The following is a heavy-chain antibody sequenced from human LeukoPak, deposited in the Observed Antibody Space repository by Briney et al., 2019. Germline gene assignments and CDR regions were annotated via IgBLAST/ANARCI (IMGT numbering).Heavy chain of an antibody. Sequence: PSETLSLTCTVSGASVGSAGYHWSWIRQPPGGGPEGIGYIYYISNTNYNPSLKSRVTMSVDPSKNQFSLKLNSVTAADTAVYYCARTQSQSGSYRYYFGYWGQGTLVTVSS. CDR2: IYYISNT. V-gene: IGHV4-61*08. J-gene: IGHJ4*02. CDR1: GASVGSAGYH. D-gene: IGHD1-26*01. CDR3: ARTQSQSGSYRYYFGY.